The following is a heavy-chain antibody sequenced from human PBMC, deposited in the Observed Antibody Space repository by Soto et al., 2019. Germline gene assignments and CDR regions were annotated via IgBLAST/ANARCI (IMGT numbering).Heavy chain of an antibody. Sequence: SVKVSCKASGGTFSSYAISWVRQAPGRGLEWMGGIIPIFGTANYAQKFQGRVTITADESTSTAYMELSSLRSEGTAVYYCARAEVATTPEGAFDIWGQGTMVTVSS. J-gene: IGHJ3*02. CDR2: IIPIFGTA. CDR1: GGTFSSYA. V-gene: IGHV1-69*13. D-gene: IGHD5-12*01. CDR3: ARAEVATTPEGAFDI.